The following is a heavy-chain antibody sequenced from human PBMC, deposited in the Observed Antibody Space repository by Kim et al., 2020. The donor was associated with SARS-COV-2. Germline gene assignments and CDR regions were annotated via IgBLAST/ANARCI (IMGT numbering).Heavy chain of an antibody. D-gene: IGHD3-10*01. CDR3: ATGTYYHYYFDS. V-gene: IGHV3-23*01. Sequence: GGSLRLSCAASGLVFTNYVMSWVRQAPGKGLEGVGPISGSGVSTHYADSVKGRLTISRDNSQNTLYLQMNSLRAEDTAGFYCATGTYYHYYFDSWGQGTL. CDR1: GLVFTNYV. J-gene: IGHJ4*02. CDR2: ISGSGVST.